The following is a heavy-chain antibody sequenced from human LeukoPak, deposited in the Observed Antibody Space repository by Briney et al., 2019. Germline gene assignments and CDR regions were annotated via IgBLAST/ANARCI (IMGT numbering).Heavy chain of an antibody. CDR1: GYTFTGYY. V-gene: IGHV1-2*02. Sequence: GASVKVSCKASGYTFTGYYMHWVRQAPGQGLEWMGWINPNSGGTNYAQKLQGRVTMTTDTSTSTAYMELRSLRSDDTAVYYCARGSPSGSYYNALWFPFDYWGQGTLVTVSS. CDR2: INPNSGGT. J-gene: IGHJ4*02. CDR3: ARGSPSGSYYNALWFPFDY. D-gene: IGHD3-10*01.